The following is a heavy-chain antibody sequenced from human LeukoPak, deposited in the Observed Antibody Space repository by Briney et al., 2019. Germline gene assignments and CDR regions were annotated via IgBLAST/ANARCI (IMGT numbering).Heavy chain of an antibody. CDR1: GGSISSYY. D-gene: IGHD6-6*01. V-gene: IGHV4-59*12. J-gene: IGHJ4*02. Sequence: SETLSLTCTVSGGSISSYYWSWIRQPPGKGLEWIGYIYYSGSTNYNPSLKSRVTISVDTSKNQFSLKLSSVTAADTAVCYCARIRYSSSSIFDYWGQGTLVTVSS. CDR2: IYYSGST. CDR3: ARIRYSSSSIFDY.